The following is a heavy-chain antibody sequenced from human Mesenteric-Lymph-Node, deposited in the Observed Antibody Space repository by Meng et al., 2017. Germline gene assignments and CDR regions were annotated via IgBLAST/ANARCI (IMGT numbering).Heavy chain of an antibody. V-gene: IGHV3-48*03. CDR3: ARRYCSSTDCLSDY. D-gene: IGHD2-2*01. CDR2: ISSSGSTI. J-gene: IGHJ4*02. Sequence: GESLKISCAASGFTFSSYEMNWVRQAPGKGLEWVSYISSSGSTIYYADSVKGRFTISRDNAKNSLYLQMNSLRAEDTAVYYCARRYCSSTDCLSDYWGQGALVTVSS. CDR1: GFTFSSYE.